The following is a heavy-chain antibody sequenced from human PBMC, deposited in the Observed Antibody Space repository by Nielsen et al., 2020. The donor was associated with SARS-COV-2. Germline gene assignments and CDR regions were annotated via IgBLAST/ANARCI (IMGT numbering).Heavy chain of an antibody. CDR1: GYTFTSYA. CDR3: ARDRASAVYWYLDL. CDR2: INAGNGNR. Sequence: ASVKVSCKTSGYTFTSYAIHWVRQAPGQRLEWMGWINAGNGNREYSQKFQGRVTISRDTSARTAYMELSSLTSEDTAVYYCARDRASAVYWYLDLWGRGTLVIVSS. J-gene: IGHJ2*01. D-gene: IGHD6-25*01. V-gene: IGHV1-3*01.